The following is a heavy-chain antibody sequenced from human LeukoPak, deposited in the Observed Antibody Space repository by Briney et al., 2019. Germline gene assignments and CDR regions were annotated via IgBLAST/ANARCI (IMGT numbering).Heavy chain of an antibody. CDR3: ARDAFGDFSY. J-gene: IGHJ4*02. CDR1: GLSLGNYW. CDR2: IRKDGGDI. V-gene: IGHV3-7*01. Sequence: GGSLRLSCVGSGLSLGNYWMDWVRQAPGKGLEWVANIRKDGGDIHYVDSVKGRFTISRDNAKNSVYLQMHRLRAEDTAVYYCARDAFGDFSYWGEGILVTVSS. D-gene: IGHD3-10*01.